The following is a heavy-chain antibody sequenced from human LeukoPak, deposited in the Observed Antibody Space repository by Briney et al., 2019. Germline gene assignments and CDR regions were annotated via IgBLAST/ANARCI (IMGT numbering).Heavy chain of an antibody. D-gene: IGHD3-16*01. CDR1: GFTFSSYG. CDR2: IRYDGSNK. V-gene: IGHV3-33*01. CDR3: ARGWAYGPTRSDAFDI. J-gene: IGHJ3*02. Sequence: PGGSLRLSCAASGFTFSSYGMHWVRQAPGKGLEWVAVIRYDGSNKYYADSVKGRFTISRDNSKNTLYLQMNSLRAEDTAVYYCARGWAYGPTRSDAFDIWGQGTMVTVSS.